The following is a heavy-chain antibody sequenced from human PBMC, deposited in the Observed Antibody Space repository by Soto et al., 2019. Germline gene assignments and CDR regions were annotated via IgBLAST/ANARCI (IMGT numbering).Heavy chain of an antibody. V-gene: IGHV4-61*01. CDR3: ASYSSGWYDVSY. J-gene: IGHJ4*02. CDR2: IYYIGST. Sequence: QVQLQESGPGLVKPSETLSLTCTVSGGSVSSGTYYWSWIRQPPGKGLEWIGYIYYIGSTTYNPSLKRRVTLSVDTSKNQFSLKLSPVTAADTAVYYCASYSSGWYDVSYWGQGTLVTVSS. D-gene: IGHD6-19*01. CDR1: GGSVSSGTYY.